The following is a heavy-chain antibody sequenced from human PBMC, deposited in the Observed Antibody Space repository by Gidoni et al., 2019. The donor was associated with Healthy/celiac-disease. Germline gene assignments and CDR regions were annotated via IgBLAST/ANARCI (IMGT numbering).Heavy chain of an antibody. CDR1: GFTISGSA. V-gene: IGHV3-73*01. D-gene: IGHD7-27*01. J-gene: IGHJ3*02. CDR2: IRSKLNNYAT. Sequence: EVQLVESGGGLVQPGGSLQLSCAASGFTISGSAVHWVRQASGKGLEWVGRIRSKLNNYATAYGASVKGRFTISRDDSKNTASLQMNSLKTEDTAVYYCVSGVTLGAFHIWGQGTIITVSS. CDR3: VSGVTLGAFHI.